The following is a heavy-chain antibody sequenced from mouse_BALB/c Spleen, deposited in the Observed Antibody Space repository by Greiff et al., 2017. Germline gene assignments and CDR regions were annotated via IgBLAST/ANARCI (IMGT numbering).Heavy chain of an antibody. CDR2: IYPSDSYT. CDR1: GYTFTSYW. CDR3: TRKGEDDGWYFDV. V-gene: IGHV1-69*02. D-gene: IGHD2-12*01. Sequence: QVQLQQPGAELVRPGASVKLSCKASGYTFTSYWINWVKQRPGQGLEWIGNIYPSDSYTNYNQKFKDKATLTVDKSSSTAYMQLSSPTSEDSAVYYCTRKGEDDGWYFDVWGAGTTVTVSS. J-gene: IGHJ1*01.